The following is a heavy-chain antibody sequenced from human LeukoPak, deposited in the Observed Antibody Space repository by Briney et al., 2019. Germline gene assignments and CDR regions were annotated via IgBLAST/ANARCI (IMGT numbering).Heavy chain of an antibody. CDR3: ARGGSSSWYSYYFDY. Sequence: SVKVSCKASGGTFSSYAISWVRQAPGQGLEWMGRIIPILGIANYAQKSQGRVTITADKSTSTAYMELSSLRSEDTAVYYCARGGSSSWYSYYFDYWGQGTLVTVSS. V-gene: IGHV1-69*04. D-gene: IGHD6-13*01. J-gene: IGHJ4*02. CDR1: GGTFSSYA. CDR2: IIPILGIA.